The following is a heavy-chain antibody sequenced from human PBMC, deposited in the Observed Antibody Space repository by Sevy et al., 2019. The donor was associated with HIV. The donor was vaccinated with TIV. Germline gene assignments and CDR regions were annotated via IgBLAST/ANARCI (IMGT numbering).Heavy chain of an antibody. CDR1: GFTFSTYS. J-gene: IGHJ6*02. D-gene: IGHD5-18*01. CDR3: ARDVDTSRLYYGMDV. V-gene: IGHV3-21*01. Sequence: GGSLRLSCAASGFTFSTYSMNWVRQAPGMGLEWVSSISSSHSYIYYADSVKGRFTISRDNAKNSLYLQMNSLRAEDTAVYYCARDVDTSRLYYGMDVWGQGTTVTVSS. CDR2: ISSSHSYI.